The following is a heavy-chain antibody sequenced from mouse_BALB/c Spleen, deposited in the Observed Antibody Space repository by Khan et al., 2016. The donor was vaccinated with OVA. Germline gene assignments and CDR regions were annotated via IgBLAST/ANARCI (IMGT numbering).Heavy chain of an antibody. CDR3: ASGKWLRAYFAY. CDR2: ISYDGNN. J-gene: IGHJ3*01. CDR1: GYSITSGYY. V-gene: IGHV3-6*02. Sequence: VQLQESGPDLVKPSQSLSLTCSVTGYSITSGYYWNWIRQFPGNKLEWLGFISYDGNNNFNPSLKNRISITRDTSKNQFFLQLNSVTTEDAVTYCCASGKWLRAYFAYWGQGTLVTVSA. D-gene: IGHD2-2*01.